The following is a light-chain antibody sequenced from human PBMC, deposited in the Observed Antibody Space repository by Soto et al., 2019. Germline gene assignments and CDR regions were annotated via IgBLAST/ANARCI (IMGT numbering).Light chain of an antibody. J-gene: IGKJ1*01. V-gene: IGKV1-39*01. CDR2: AAS. CDR1: QSISSY. Sequence: DIQMTQSPSSLSASVGDRVTITCRASQSISSYLNWYQQKPGKAPKLLIYAASSLQSGVPSRFIGVESGTDFTLTISSLQPENFATYYCQQGYSTPHMWTFAQGTKVK. CDR3: QQGYSTPHMWT.